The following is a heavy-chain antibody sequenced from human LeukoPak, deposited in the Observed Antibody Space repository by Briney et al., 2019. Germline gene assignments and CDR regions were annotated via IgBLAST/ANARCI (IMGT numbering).Heavy chain of an antibody. D-gene: IGHD2-2*01. V-gene: IGHV3-23*01. CDR1: GFTLSSYA. J-gene: IGHJ4*02. Sequence: GGSLRLSCAASGFTLSSYAMSWVRQAPGQGLEWVSSISGSGGSTYYADSVKGRFTISRDNSKNTLYLQMNSLRAEDTAVYYCAKRTIPAAPFDYWGQGTLVTVSS. CDR2: ISGSGGST. CDR3: AKRTIPAAPFDY.